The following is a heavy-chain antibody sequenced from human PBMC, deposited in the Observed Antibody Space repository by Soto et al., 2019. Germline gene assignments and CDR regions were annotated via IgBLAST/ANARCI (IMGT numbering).Heavy chain of an antibody. D-gene: IGHD4-17*01. J-gene: IGHJ6*02. CDR3: ARSMTTVVTRALYYYYYGMDV. CDR1: GYTFTSYY. V-gene: IGHV1-46*01. CDR2: INPSGGST. Sequence: ASVKVSCKASGYTFTSYYMHWVRQAPGQGLEWMGIINPSGGSTGYAQKFQGRVTMTRDTSTSTVYMELSSLRSEDTAVYYCARSMTTVVTRALYYYYYGMDVWGQGTTVTVSS.